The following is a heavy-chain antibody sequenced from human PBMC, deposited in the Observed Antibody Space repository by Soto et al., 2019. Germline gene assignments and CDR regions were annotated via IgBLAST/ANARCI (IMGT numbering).Heavy chain of an antibody. CDR3: ARHGAPTVTTYDY. D-gene: IGHD4-17*01. CDR1: GGSISSSSYY. CDR2: IYDSGST. V-gene: IGHV4-39*01. Sequence: SETLYLTCTVSGGSISSSSYYWGWIRQPPGKGLEWIGSIYDSGSTYYNPSLTSRVTISVDTSKNQFSLKLSSVTAADTAVYYCARHGAPTVTTYDYWGQGTLVTVSS. J-gene: IGHJ4*02.